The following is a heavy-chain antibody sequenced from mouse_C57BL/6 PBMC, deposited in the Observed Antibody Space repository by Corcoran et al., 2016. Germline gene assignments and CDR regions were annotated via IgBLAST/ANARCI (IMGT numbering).Heavy chain of an antibody. D-gene: IGHD2-5*01. J-gene: IGHJ3*01. Sequence: DVQLQESGPGLVKPSQSLSLTCSVTGYSITSGYYWNWIRQFPGNKLEWMGYISYDGSNNYNPSLKNRISITRDTSKNQFFLKLNSVTTEDTATYYCASPYSNPWFAYWGQGTLVTVSA. CDR3: ASPYSNPWFAY. CDR2: ISYDGSN. V-gene: IGHV3-6*01. CDR1: GYSITSGYY.